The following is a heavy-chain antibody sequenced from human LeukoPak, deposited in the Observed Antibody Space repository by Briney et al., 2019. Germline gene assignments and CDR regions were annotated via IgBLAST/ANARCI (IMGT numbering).Heavy chain of an antibody. J-gene: IGHJ4*02. V-gene: IGHV3-64D*09. CDR2: ISSNGGST. D-gene: IGHD2-2*01. CDR1: GFTFSSYA. Sequence: GGSLRLSCSASGFTFSSYAMHWVRQAPGKGLEYVSAISSNGGSTYYADSVKGRFTISRDNSKNTLYLQMSSLRAEDTAVYYCVKGYCSSISCYGDYWGQGALVTFSS. CDR3: VKGYCSSISCYGDY.